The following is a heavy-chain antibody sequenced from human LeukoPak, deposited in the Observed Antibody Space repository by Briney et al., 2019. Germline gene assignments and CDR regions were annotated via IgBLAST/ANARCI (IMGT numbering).Heavy chain of an antibody. CDR2: INTNTGNP. V-gene: IGHV7-4-1*02. Sequence: ASVKVSCKASGYTLTSYAMNWVRQAPGQGLEWMGWINTNTGNPTYAQGFTGRFVFSLDTSVSTAYLQISSLKAEDTAVYYCARGALVSIESSSWYENWFDPWGQGTLVTVSS. D-gene: IGHD6-13*01. CDR1: GYTLTSYA. CDR3: ARGALVSIESSSWYENWFDP. J-gene: IGHJ5*02.